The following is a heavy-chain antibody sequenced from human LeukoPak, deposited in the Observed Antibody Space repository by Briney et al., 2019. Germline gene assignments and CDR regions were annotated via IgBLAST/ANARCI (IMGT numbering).Heavy chain of an antibody. CDR1: GDSVSNNSGA. V-gene: IGHV6-1*01. Sequence: SQTLSLTCAISGDSVSNNSGAWNWIRQSPSRGLEWLGRTYYRSKSYNDYAVSVKSRITINPDTSKNQFSLQLNSVSPEDTAVYYCARTMADTVAVDYWGQGTLVTVSS. D-gene: IGHD4-11*01. CDR2: TYYRSKSYN. J-gene: IGHJ4*02. CDR3: ARTMADTVAVDY.